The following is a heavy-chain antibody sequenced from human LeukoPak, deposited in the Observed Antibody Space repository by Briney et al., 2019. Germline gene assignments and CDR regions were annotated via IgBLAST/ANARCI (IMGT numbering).Heavy chain of an antibody. CDR3: ARRDILTGFDY. Sequence: GGSLRLSCAASGFTFSSYSMNWVRQAPGKGLEWVSSISSSSYIYYADSVKGRFTISRDNAKNSLYLQMNSLRAEDTAVYYCARRDILTGFDYWGQGTLVTVSS. CDR2: ISSSSYI. D-gene: IGHD3-9*01. J-gene: IGHJ4*02. CDR1: GFTFSSYS. V-gene: IGHV3-21*01.